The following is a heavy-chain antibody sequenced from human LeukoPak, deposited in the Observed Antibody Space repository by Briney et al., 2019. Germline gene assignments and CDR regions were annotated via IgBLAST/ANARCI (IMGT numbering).Heavy chain of an antibody. V-gene: IGHV4-30-4*08. D-gene: IGHD1-1*01. CDR3: ARDRGRDGTGTTMDWFDP. CDR2: IYYTGTT. CDR1: GVSISSSDHY. J-gene: IGHJ5*02. Sequence: SETLSLTCTVSGVSISSSDHYWSGIRQAPGKGLEWIGYIYYTGTTYYNPSLKSRVTISLDMSKNQFSLKLSSVTAADTAVYYCARDRGRDGTGTTMDWFDPWGQGALVTVSS.